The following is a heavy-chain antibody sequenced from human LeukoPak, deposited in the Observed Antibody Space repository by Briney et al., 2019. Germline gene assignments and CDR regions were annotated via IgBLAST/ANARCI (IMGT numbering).Heavy chain of an antibody. CDR3: ARTGLRQQLVGHFDY. V-gene: IGHV3-23*01. D-gene: IGHD6-13*01. J-gene: IGHJ4*02. CDR1: GFTFSSYG. CDR2: ISGSGGST. Sequence: PGGSLRLSCAASGFTFSSYGMSWVRQAPGKGLEWVSAISGSGGSTYYADSVKGRFTISRDNSKNTLYLQMNSLRAEDTAVYYCARTGLRQQLVGHFDYWGQGTLVTVSS.